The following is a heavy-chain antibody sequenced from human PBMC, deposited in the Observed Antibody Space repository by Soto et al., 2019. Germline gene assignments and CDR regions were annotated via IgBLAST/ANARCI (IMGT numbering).Heavy chain of an antibody. V-gene: IGHV1-18*01. CDR2: IRAYNGKT. D-gene: IGHD2-2*01. CDR3: ARGYGCSTSWDGQVY. CDR1: GYTFTSYC. Sequence: QVQLVQSVAEVKKPWDSVKVSCKASGYTFTSYCIRWVRQAPGQGLEWLGWIRAYNGKTNYAQKLQGRVTMNTDTSTSTAYVELRILRSDDTAVYDCARGYGCSTSWDGQVYWGQGTLVTVSS. J-gene: IGHJ4*02.